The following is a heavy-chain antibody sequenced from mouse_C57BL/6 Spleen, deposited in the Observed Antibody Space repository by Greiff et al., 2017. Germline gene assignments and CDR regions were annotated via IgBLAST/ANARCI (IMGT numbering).Heavy chain of an antibody. CDR1: GYTFTSYW. D-gene: IGHD4-1*01. J-gene: IGHJ1*03. V-gene: IGHV1-52*01. Sequence: QVQLQQSGAELVRPGSSVKLSCKASGYTFTSYWMHWVKQRPIQGLEWIGNIDPSDSETHYNQKFKDKATLTVDKSSSTAYMQLSSLTSEDSAVYYCAREGTGTKYVDVWGTGTTVTVSS. CDR2: IDPSDSET. CDR3: AREGTGTKYVDV.